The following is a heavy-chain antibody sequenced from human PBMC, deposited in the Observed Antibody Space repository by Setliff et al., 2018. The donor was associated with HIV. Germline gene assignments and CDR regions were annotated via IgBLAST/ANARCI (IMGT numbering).Heavy chain of an antibody. CDR3: VKDVVKFWSGSGALDF. CDR1: GFTFNSYG. V-gene: IGHV3-33*06. J-gene: IGHJ4*02. CDR2: KWYDASKK. Sequence: PGGSLRLSCAASGFTFNSYGMHWVRQAPGKGLEWVALKWYDASKKEYADSVKGRFNILRDDSKKTVDLQMNSLRADDTAVYYCVKDVVKFWSGSGALDFWGPGTLVTVSS. D-gene: IGHD3-3*01.